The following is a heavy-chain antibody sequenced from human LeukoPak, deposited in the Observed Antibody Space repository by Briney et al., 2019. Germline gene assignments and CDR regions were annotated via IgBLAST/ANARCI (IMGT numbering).Heavy chain of an antibody. CDR2: ISSSSGYI. J-gene: IGHJ4*02. Sequence: SGGSLTLYCAASGFTFSSFSMNWVRQAPGKGLEWVSSISSSSGYIYYADSVKGRFTISRDNANNSLYLQMNSLRAEDTAVYYCALGTSGWYKWDYWGQGTLVTVSS. D-gene: IGHD6-19*01. CDR3: ALGTSGWYKWDY. CDR1: GFTFSSFS. V-gene: IGHV3-21*01.